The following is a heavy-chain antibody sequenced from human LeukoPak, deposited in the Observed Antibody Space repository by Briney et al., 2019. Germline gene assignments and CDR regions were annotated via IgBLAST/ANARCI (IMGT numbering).Heavy chain of an antibody. J-gene: IGHJ5*02. CDR2: IIPIFGTA. Sequence: SVKVSCKASGGTFSSYAISWVRQAPGRGLEWMGGIIPIFGTANYAQKFQGRVTITADESTSTAYMELSSLRSEDMAVYYCARDQYYYGSGSRNWFDPWGQGTLVTVSS. D-gene: IGHD3-10*01. CDR3: ARDQYYYGSGSRNWFDP. CDR1: GGTFSSYA. V-gene: IGHV1-69*01.